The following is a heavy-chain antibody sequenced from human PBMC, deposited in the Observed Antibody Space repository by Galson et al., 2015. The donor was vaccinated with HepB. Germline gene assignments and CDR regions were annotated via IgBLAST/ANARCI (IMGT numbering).Heavy chain of an antibody. CDR3: ARNYDSSGYYFGAAEY. Sequence: SVKVSCKASGYTFTSYYMHWVRQAPGQGLEWMGIINPSGGSTSYAQKFQGRVTMTRDTSTSTVYMELSSLRSEDTAVYYCARNYDSSGYYFGAAEYWGQGTLVTVSS. D-gene: IGHD3-22*01. V-gene: IGHV1-46*01. J-gene: IGHJ4*02. CDR1: GYTFTSYY. CDR2: INPSGGST.